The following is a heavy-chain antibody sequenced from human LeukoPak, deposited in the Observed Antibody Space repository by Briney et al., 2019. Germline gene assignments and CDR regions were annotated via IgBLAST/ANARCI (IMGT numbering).Heavy chain of an antibody. D-gene: IGHD5-12*01. CDR2: LYDGGTT. CDR1: GFTVSINF. V-gene: IGHV3-53*01. CDR3: ARDGYGYNYMDV. J-gene: IGHJ6*03. Sequence: GGSLRLSCAASGFTVSINFMSWVRQAPGKGLEWVSVLYDGGTTQYADSVKGRFTISRDNSKNTVYLQMNSLTVEDTAVYFCARDGYGYNYMDVWGKGTTVTVSS.